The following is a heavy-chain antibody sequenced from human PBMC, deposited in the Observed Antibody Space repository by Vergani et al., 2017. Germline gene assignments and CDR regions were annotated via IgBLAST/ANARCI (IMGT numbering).Heavy chain of an antibody. J-gene: IGHJ3*02. Sequence: QVHLVESGGGVVQPGRSLTLSCVASGFSFRGHCMHWVRQAPGKGLEWVAVISYDGINKYYADSVKGRFTISRDNSKNTLYLQMNSLRAEDTAVYYCARPQIVVVPAAYDAFDIWGQGTMVTVSS. CDR3: ARPQIVVVPAAYDAFDI. CDR2: ISYDGINK. D-gene: IGHD2-2*01. V-gene: IGHV3-30*03. CDR1: GFSFRGHC.